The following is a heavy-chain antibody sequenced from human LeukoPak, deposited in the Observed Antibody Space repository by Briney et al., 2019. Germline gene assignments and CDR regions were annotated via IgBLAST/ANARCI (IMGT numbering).Heavy chain of an antibody. J-gene: IGHJ5*02. CDR2: ISSSGSTI. V-gene: IGHV3-48*03. D-gene: IGHD2-2*01. Sequence: GGSLRLSCAASGFTFSSYEMNWVRQAPGKGPEWVSYISSSGSTIYYADSVKGRFTISRDNAKNSLYLQMNSLRAEDTAVYYCARELGYCSSTSCPNWFDPWGQGTLVTVSS. CDR1: GFTFSSYE. CDR3: ARELGYCSSTSCPNWFDP.